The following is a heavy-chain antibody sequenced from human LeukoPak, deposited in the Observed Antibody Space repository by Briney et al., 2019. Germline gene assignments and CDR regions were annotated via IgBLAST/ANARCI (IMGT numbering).Heavy chain of an antibody. Sequence: GGPLRLSCVATGFSFSNYSMHWVRQAPGKGLEWVSYISRTGNIVYYADSVKGRFTISRDNAKDSLFLQMDSLRDEDTAVYYCANLTHWGQGILVTVSS. CDR1: GFSFSNYS. D-gene: IGHD2-21*02. CDR3: ANLTH. V-gene: IGHV3-48*02. J-gene: IGHJ4*02. CDR2: ISRTGNIV.